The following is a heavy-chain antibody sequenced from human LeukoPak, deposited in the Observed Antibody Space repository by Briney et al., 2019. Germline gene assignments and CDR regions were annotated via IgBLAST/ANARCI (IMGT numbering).Heavy chain of an antibody. D-gene: IGHD5-24*01. CDR3: ARDRRRDGYNSFDY. CDR2: IIPIFGTA. J-gene: IGHJ4*02. V-gene: IGHV1-69*01. CDR1: GGTFSSYA. Sequence: ASVKVSCKASGGTFSSYAISWVRQAPGQGLEWMGGIIPIFGTANYAQKFQGRVTITADESTSTAYMELRSLRSDDTAVYYCARDRRRDGYNSFDYWGQGTLVTVSS.